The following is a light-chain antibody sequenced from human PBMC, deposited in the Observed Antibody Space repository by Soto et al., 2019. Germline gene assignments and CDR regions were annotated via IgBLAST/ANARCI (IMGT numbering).Light chain of an antibody. J-gene: IGLJ2*01. CDR1: SSDVGRYNL. CDR3: CSYAGGTSVV. Sequence: QSALTQPASVSGAPGQSITISCTGSSSDVGRYNLVSWYQQYPGKAPKLMIYDDIERPSGVSNRFSGSKSGNTASLTISGLQTEDEADYYGCSYAGGTSVVFGGGTKLTVL. CDR2: DDI. V-gene: IGLV2-23*01.